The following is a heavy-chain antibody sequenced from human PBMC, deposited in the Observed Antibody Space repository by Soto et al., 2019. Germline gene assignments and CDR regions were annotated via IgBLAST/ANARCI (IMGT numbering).Heavy chain of an antibody. D-gene: IGHD6-19*01. CDR2: TYYRSKWYS. Sequence: SQTLSLTCVISGDSVSSTSTAWSWIRQSPSRGLEWLGRTYYRSKWYSDYAVSVKSRITINPDTSKNQFSLQLNYVTPEDTAVYYCARGSYYSGWVWGQGTLVTVSS. J-gene: IGHJ4*02. V-gene: IGHV6-1*01. CDR3: ARGSYYSGWV. CDR1: GDSVSSTSTA.